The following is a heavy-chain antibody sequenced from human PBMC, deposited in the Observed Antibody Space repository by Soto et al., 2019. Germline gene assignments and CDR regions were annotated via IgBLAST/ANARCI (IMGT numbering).Heavy chain of an antibody. Sequence: ASVKVSCKASGFSFTGYYIHWLRQSPGQGLEWMGWINAHSGGTEYAQKFQGRVTLTRDTSIATAYLTLTSLTSDDTALYYCAKDLTRQLAYWLDPWGQGTQVTVS. CDR1: GFSFTGYY. CDR3: AKDLTRQLAYWLDP. D-gene: IGHD6-6*01. J-gene: IGHJ5*02. CDR2: INAHSGGT. V-gene: IGHV1-2*02.